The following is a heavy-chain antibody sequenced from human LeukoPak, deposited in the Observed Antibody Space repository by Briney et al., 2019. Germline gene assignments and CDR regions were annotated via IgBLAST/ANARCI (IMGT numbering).Heavy chain of an antibody. D-gene: IGHD5-18*01. V-gene: IGHV1-2*02. CDR3: AREGRGERQLSRAFDI. CDR2: INPNSGGT. J-gene: IGHJ3*02. CDR1: GYTFTGYY. Sequence: GASGKVSCKASGYTFTGYYMHWVRQAPGQGLEWMGWINPNSGGTNYAQKFQGRVTMTRDTSISTAYMELSRLRSDDTAVYYCAREGRGERQLSRAFDIWGQGTMVTVSS.